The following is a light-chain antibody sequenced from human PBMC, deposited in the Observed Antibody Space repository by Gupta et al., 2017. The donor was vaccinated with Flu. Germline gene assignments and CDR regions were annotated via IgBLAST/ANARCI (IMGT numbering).Light chain of an antibody. CDR2: KDT. V-gene: IGLV3-27*01. Sequence: PGQTARITCSGDVLARKYARWFQQKPGQAPVLMMYKDTERPSGIPDRFSGSSSGTTVTLTISGAQVEDEADYYCYSAADNNREVFGGGTKLTVL. CDR1: VLARKY. J-gene: IGLJ3*02. CDR3: YSAADNNREV.